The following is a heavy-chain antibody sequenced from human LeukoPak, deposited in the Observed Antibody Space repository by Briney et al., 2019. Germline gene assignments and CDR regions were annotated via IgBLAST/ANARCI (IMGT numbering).Heavy chain of an antibody. D-gene: IGHD3-22*01. J-gene: IGHJ3*02. CDR3: ARDWVDSSGYYYGAFDI. CDR2: IKQDGSEK. Sequence: GGSLRLSCAASGFTFSSYWMSWVRQAPGKGLESEANIKQDGSEKYYVDSVKGRFTISRDNAKNSLYLQMNSLRAEDTAVYYCARDWVDSSGYYYGAFDIWGQGTMITVSS. V-gene: IGHV3-7*01. CDR1: GFTFSSYW.